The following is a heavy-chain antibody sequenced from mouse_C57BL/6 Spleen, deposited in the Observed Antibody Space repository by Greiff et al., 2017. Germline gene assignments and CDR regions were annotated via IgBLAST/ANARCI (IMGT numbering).Heavy chain of an antibody. D-gene: IGHD1-1*01. Sequence: EVNLVESGGDLVKPGGSLKLSCAASGFTFSSYGMSWVRQTPDKRLEWVATISSGGSYTYYPDSVKGRFTISRDNAKNTPYLQMSSLTSEDTAMYYCARPYYYGSSHYFDYGGQGTTLTVSS. CDR2: ISSGGSYT. V-gene: IGHV5-6*01. CDR1: GFTFSSYG. J-gene: IGHJ2*01. CDR3: ARPYYYGSSHYFDY.